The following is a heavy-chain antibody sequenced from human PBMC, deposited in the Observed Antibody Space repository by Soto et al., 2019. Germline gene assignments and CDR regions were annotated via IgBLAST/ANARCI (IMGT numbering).Heavy chain of an antibody. CDR3: ASHTVSAILPAMDV. CDR2: ISGGGSTA. CDR1: GFTFTSYV. Sequence: PGGSLRLSCAASGFTFTSYVMSWVRQAPGKGLEWVAGISGGGSTAFYADSVKGRFTISRDNAKNTLVLQMDSLKTEDTAIYLCASHTVSAILPAMDVSGHGTAVTVSS. J-gene: IGHJ6*02. V-gene: IGHV3-23*01. D-gene: IGHD6-19*01.